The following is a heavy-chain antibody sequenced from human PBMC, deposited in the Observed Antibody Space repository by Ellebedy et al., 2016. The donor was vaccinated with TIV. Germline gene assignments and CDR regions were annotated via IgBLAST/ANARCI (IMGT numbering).Heavy chain of an antibody. Sequence: MPSETLSLTCAVYGGSFSGNYWSWIRQPPGKGLEWIGEINHSGSTNYNPSLKSRVTISVDTSKNQFSLKLSSATAADTAVYYCARAPGQALTAYYRRDYGMDVWGQGTTVIVSS. CDR3: ARAPGQALTAYYRRDYGMDV. J-gene: IGHJ6*02. CDR2: INHSGST. D-gene: IGHD3-9*01. V-gene: IGHV4-34*01. CDR1: GGSFSGNY.